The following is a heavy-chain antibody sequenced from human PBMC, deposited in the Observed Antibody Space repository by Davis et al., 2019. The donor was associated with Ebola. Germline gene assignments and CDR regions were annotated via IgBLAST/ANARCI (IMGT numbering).Heavy chain of an antibody. Sequence: ASVKVSCKASGYTFTSYGISWVRQAPGHGLEWMGWISAYNGNTNYAQTFQGWVTMTRDTSISTAYMELSRLRSDDTAVYYCARVDYYGSGVGDGMDVWGQGTTVTVSS. D-gene: IGHD3-10*01. V-gene: IGHV1-18*01. J-gene: IGHJ6*02. CDR2: ISAYNGNT. CDR1: GYTFTSYG. CDR3: ARVDYYGSGVGDGMDV.